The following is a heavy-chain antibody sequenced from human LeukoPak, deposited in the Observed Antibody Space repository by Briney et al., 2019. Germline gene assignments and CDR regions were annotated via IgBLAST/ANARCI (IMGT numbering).Heavy chain of an antibody. Sequence: GGSLRLSCAASGFTFSRYSMNWVRQAPGKGLEWVSSISSSRSYIYYADSVKGRFTISSDNSKNTLYLQMNSLRAEDTAVYYCAKGYGWEASYYYYYMDVWGKGTTVTISS. V-gene: IGHV3-21*01. J-gene: IGHJ6*03. CDR1: GFTFSRYS. CDR2: ISSSRSYI. D-gene: IGHD1-26*01. CDR3: AKGYGWEASYYYYYMDV.